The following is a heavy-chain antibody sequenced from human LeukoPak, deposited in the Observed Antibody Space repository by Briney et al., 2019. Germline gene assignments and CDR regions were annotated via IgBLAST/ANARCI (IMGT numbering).Heavy chain of an antibody. CDR2: ISYDGSIK. CDR1: GFTSSYA. V-gene: IGHV3-30*04. CDR3: ARRLSVVITRDWFDP. D-gene: IGHD3-22*01. Sequence: PGRSRRLSCVASGFTSSYAMHWVRQAPGKGLEWVAVISYDGSIKHVADSVKGRFTISRDNSKNTLYLQMNSLRTDDTAVYYCARRLSVVITRDWFDPWGQGTLVTVSS. J-gene: IGHJ5*02.